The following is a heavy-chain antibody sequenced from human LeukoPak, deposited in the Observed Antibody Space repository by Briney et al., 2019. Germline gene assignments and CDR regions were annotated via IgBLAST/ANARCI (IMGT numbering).Heavy chain of an antibody. V-gene: IGHV1-2*02. CDR1: GYTFTGYY. CDR2: INPNSGGT. D-gene: IGHD3-10*01. CDR3: ARGLASLWFGELLDY. J-gene: IGHJ4*02. Sequence: ASVKVSCKASGYTFTGYYMHWVRQAPGQGLEWMGWINPNSGGTNYAQKFQGRVTMTRDTSISTAYMELSRLRSDDTAVYYCARGLASLWFGELLDYWGQGTLVTVSS.